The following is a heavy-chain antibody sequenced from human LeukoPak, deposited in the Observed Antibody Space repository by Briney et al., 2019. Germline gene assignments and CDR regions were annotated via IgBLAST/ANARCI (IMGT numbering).Heavy chain of an antibody. V-gene: IGHV3-30*03. Sequence: PGGSLRLSCAASGFTFSSYGMHWVRQAPGKGLEWVAVISYDGSNKYYADSVKGRFTISRDNSKNTLYLQMNSLRAEDTAVYYCASGDSSEGMGWFDPWGQGTLVTVSS. J-gene: IGHJ5*02. CDR2: ISYDGSNK. CDR1: GFTFSSYG. D-gene: IGHD3-22*01. CDR3: ASGDSSEGMGWFDP.